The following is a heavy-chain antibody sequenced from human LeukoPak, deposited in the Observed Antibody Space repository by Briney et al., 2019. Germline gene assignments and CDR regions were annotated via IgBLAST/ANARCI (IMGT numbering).Heavy chain of an antibody. V-gene: IGHV3-11*01. CDR1: GFTFSDYY. Sequence: KPGGSLRLSCAASGFTFSDYYMTWIRQAPGKGLEWVSYISTTGGTIYYADSLKGRFTMSRDNAKNSVYLQMNSLRAEDAAVYYCARVSSYYYDSSGFFDCWGQGKLVTVSS. CDR2: ISTTGGTI. CDR3: ARVSSYYYDSSGFFDC. D-gene: IGHD3-22*01. J-gene: IGHJ4*02.